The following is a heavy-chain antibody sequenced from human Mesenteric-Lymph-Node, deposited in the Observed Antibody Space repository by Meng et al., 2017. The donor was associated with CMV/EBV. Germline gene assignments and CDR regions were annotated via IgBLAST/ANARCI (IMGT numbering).Heavy chain of an antibody. Sequence: SGDSVHRHSAAWNWIRQYPSRGIEWLRRTYNRSKWYNDYAVSVKSRITINPATSKNQFSLQLNSVTPEDTAVYYCARDVDTAMVFDYWGQGTLVTVSS. J-gene: IGHJ4*02. D-gene: IGHD5-18*01. V-gene: IGHV6-1*01. CDR2: TYNRSKWYN. CDR1: GDSVHRHSAA. CDR3: ARDVDTAMVFDY.